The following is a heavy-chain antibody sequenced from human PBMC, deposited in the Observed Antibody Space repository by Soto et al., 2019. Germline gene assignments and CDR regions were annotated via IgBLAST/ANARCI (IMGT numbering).Heavy chain of an antibody. V-gene: IGHV3-21*01. CDR1: GFTFSSYS. J-gene: IGHJ2*01. D-gene: IGHD3-22*01. CDR2: ISSSSSYI. Sequence: GGSLRLSCAASGFTFSSYSMNWVRQAPGKGLEWVSSISSSSSYIYYADSVKGRFTISRDNAKNSLYLQMNSLRAEDTAVYYCARDGEPPATIIFVPKRCYFDLWGRGTLVTVSS. CDR3: ARDGEPPATIIFVPKRCYFDL.